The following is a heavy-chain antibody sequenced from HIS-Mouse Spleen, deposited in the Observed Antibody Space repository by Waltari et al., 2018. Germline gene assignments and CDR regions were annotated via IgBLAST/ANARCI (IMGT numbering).Heavy chain of an antibody. J-gene: IGHJ4*02. CDR1: GFTFSSYA. V-gene: IGHV3-23*01. D-gene: IGHD6-19*01. CDR2: ISGSGGGT. CDR3: AKPRLGYYFDY. Sequence: EVQLLESGGGLVQPGGSLRLSCAASGFTFSSYAMSWVRQAPGKGLEWVSAISGSGGGTHDADSVKGRLPISRDNSKNTLYLQMNSLRAEDTAVYYCAKPRLGYYFDYWGQGTLVTVSS.